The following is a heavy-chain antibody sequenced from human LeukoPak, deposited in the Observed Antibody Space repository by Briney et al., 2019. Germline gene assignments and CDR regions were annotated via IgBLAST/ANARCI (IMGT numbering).Heavy chain of an antibody. CDR1: GFSFNRYA. CDR3: AQSTSMRYFFDL. D-gene: IGHD2-8*01. Sequence: PGGSLRLPCAASGFSFNRYAVAWVRQAPGKGLEWVSTISGSGGRTFFADSVKGRFTVSRDNSVFLQMNSLRAEDTALYYCAQSTSMRYFFDLWGRGTLVTVSS. J-gene: IGHJ2*01. V-gene: IGHV3-23*01. CDR2: ISGSGGRT.